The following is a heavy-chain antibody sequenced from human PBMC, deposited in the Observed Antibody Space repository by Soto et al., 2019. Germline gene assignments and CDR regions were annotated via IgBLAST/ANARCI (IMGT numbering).Heavy chain of an antibody. D-gene: IGHD6-13*01. V-gene: IGHV4-34*01. Sequence: SETLSLTCAVYGGSFSGYYWSWIRQPPGKGLEWIGEINHSGSTNYNPSLKSRVTISVDTSKNQFSLKLSSVTAADTAVYYCARVAAAGTFDYWGQGTLVTVSS. CDR1: GGSFSGYY. CDR2: INHSGST. CDR3: ARVAAAGTFDY. J-gene: IGHJ4*02.